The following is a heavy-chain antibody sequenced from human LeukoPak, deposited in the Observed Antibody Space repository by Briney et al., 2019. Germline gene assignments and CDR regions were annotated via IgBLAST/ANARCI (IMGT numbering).Heavy chain of an antibody. CDR2: INPNSGGT. Sequence: ASVKVSCKASGYTFTGYYMHWVRQAPGQGLEWMGWINPNSGGTNYAQKFQGRVTMTRGTSISTAYMELSRLRSDDTAVYYCARRAGYCSSTSCYAPLYYYYYMDVWGKGTTVTVSS. CDR1: GYTFTGYY. J-gene: IGHJ6*03. V-gene: IGHV1-2*02. D-gene: IGHD2-2*01. CDR3: ARRAGYCSSTSCYAPLYYYYYMDV.